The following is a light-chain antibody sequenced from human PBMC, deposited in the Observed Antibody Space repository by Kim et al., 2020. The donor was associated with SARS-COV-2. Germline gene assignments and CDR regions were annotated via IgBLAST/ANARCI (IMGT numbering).Light chain of an antibody. Sequence: QPVLTQPPSASASLGASVKLTCTLSSGHSSYAIAWHQQRPGKGPRYLMKLASDGSYGKGDGIPDRFSGSTSGAERYLTISSLQSEDEADYYCQTWDTGIRVFGGGTQLTFL. CDR3: QTWDTGIRV. J-gene: IGLJ2*01. V-gene: IGLV4-69*01. CDR1: SGHSSYA. CDR2: LASDGSY.